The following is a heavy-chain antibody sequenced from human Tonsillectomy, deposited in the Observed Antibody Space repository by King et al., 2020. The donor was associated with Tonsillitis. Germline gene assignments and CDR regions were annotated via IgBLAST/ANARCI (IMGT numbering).Heavy chain of an antibody. CDR1: GFTFDDYA. V-gene: IGHV3-9*01. Sequence: VQLVESGGGLVQPGRSLRLSCAASGFTFDDYAMHWVRQAPGKGLEWVSGIRWNSGSIDYAESVKGRFTISRDNAKNSLYLQMNSLRAEDTAMYYCAKERGPLVVVTDTKSFFCDMDVWGQGTTVTVSS. J-gene: IGHJ6*02. D-gene: IGHD3-22*01. CDR2: IRWNSGSI. CDR3: AKERGPLVVVTDTKSFFCDMDV.